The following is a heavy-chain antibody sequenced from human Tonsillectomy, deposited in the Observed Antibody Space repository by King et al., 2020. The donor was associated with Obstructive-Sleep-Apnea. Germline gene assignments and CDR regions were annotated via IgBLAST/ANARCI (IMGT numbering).Heavy chain of an antibody. CDR3: ARNFACDY. Sequence: QLVQSGAEVKKPGASVKVSCKASGYTFTSSYMHWGRQAPGQGLEGMGIINPSGGTTSYAQRFQGRLTMTWDTSTSTGYMELSSLRSEDTAVYYCARNFACDYWGQGPLVTVSS. CDR1: GYTFTSSY. V-gene: IGHV1-46*01. CDR2: INPSGGTT. J-gene: IGHJ4*02.